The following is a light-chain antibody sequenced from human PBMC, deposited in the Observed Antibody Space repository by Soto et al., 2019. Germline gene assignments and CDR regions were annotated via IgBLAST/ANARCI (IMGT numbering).Light chain of an antibody. Sequence: EIVLTQSPGTLSLSPGERATLSCGASQSISGSYLAWCQQKPGQAPRLLSYGASSRATDSPDRFSGSGTGADFTLTISRLEPEDFAVYYCQQYGTSITVGQATRLEIK. CDR3: QQYGTSIT. CDR2: GAS. CDR1: QSISGSY. V-gene: IGKV3-20*01. J-gene: IGKJ5*01.